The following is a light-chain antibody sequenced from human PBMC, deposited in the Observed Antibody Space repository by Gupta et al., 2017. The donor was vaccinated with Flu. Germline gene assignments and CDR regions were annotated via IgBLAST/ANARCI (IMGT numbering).Light chain of an antibody. CDR3: QQSYTIHT. V-gene: IGKV1-39*01. CDR2: TAS. CDR1: QNIDRY. Sequence: ASIGDRVTIPCRATQNIDRYLNWYQQQPGRAPKILIHTASTLQSGVPSRFSGSGSGTDFTLTISSLQPEDFATYFCQQSYTIHTFGQGTKL. J-gene: IGKJ2*01.